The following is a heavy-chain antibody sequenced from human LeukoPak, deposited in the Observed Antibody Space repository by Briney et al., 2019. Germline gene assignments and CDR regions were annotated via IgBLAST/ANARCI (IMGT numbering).Heavy chain of an antibody. Sequence: SETLSLTCTVSDDSISSYYWSWIRQPPGKGLEWIGYISYSGSTNYNPSLKSRVTISVDTSKNQFSLKLNSVTAADTAVYYCARVGGRFPYYFDYWDQGTLVTVSS. CDR1: DDSISSYY. J-gene: IGHJ4*02. D-gene: IGHD2-15*01. CDR3: ARVGGRFPYYFDY. V-gene: IGHV4-59*01. CDR2: ISYSGST.